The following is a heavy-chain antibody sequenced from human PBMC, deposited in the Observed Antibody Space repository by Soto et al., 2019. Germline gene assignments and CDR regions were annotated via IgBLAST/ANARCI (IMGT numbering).Heavy chain of an antibody. Sequence: SGPTLVNPTQTLTLTCTFSGFSLSTSGMCVSWIRQPPGKALEWLALIDWDDDKYYSTSLKTRLTISKDTSKNQVVLTMTNMDPVDTATYYCARSRARRYPYYYYSMDVWGQGTTVTVSS. CDR1: GFSLSTSGMC. CDR2: IDWDDDK. V-gene: IGHV2-70*01. J-gene: IGHJ6*02. CDR3: ARSRARRYPYYYYSMDV. D-gene: IGHD3-16*02.